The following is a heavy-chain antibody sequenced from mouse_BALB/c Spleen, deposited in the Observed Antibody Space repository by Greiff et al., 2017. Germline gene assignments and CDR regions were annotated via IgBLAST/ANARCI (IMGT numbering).Heavy chain of an antibody. J-gene: IGHJ4*01. CDR2: IWRGGST. Sequence: VQLQQSGPSLVQPSQSLSITCTVSGFSLTSYGVHWVRQSPGKGLEWLGVIWRGGSTDYNAAFMSRLSITKDNSKSQVFFKMNSLQADDTAIYYCAKIYYGNFYAMDYWGQGTSVTVSS. V-gene: IGHV2-5-1*01. CDR3: AKIYYGNFYAMDY. CDR1: GFSLTSYG. D-gene: IGHD2-1*01.